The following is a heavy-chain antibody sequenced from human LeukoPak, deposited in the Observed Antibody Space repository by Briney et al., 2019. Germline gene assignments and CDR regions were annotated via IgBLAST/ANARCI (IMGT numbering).Heavy chain of an antibody. J-gene: IGHJ4*02. V-gene: IGHV1-69*05. CDR1: GGTFSSYA. CDR3: ARPGEYRSSTSCYFGY. Sequence: GASVKVSCKASGGTFSSYAISWVRQAPGQGLEWMGGIIPIFGTANYAQKFQGRVTITTDESTSTAYMELSSLRSEDTAVYYCARPGEYRSSTSCYFGYWGQGTLVTVSS. CDR2: IIPIFGTA. D-gene: IGHD2-2*01.